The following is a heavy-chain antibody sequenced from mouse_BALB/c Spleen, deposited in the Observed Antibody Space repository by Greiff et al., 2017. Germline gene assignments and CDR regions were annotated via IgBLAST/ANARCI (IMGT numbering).Heavy chain of an antibody. V-gene: IGHV1-54*03. CDR1: GYAFTNYL. D-gene: IGHD2-10*02. J-gene: IGHJ4*01. CDR3: ARSGYGNLDY. CDR2: INPGSGGT. Sequence: VQLQQSGAELVRPGTSVKVSCKASGYAFTNYLIEWVKQRPGQGLEWIGVINPGSGGTNYNEKFKGKATLTADKSSSTAYMQLSSLTSDDSAVYFCARSGYGNLDYWGQGTSVTVSS.